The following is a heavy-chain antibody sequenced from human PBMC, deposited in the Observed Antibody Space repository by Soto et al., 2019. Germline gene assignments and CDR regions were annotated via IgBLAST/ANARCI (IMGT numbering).Heavy chain of an antibody. CDR1: GFTFSSYA. CDR2: ISGSGGST. CDR3: ATSDTSSWPQTLYYFDY. J-gene: IGHJ4*02. V-gene: IGHV3-23*01. D-gene: IGHD6-13*01. Sequence: GGSLRLSCAASGFTFSSYAMSWVRQAPGKGLEWVSAISGSGGSTYYADSVKGRFTISRDNSKNTLYLQMNSLRAEDTAVYYCATSDTSSWPQTLYYFDYWGQGTLVTVSS.